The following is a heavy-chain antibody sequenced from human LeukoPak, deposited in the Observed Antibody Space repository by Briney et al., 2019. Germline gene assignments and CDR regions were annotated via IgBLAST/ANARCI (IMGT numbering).Heavy chain of an antibody. D-gene: IGHD2-15*01. CDR3: VRDNPRCCGVVPANIDDY. CDR1: GFTFSSYA. V-gene: IGHV3-30-3*01. Sequence: PGRSLRLSCAASGFTFSSYAMHWVRQAPGKGLEWVAVISYDGSNKYYADSVRGRLTISRDNAKNSLYLQMHSLRAEDTAVYYCVRDNPRCCGVVPANIDDYWGQGTLVTVSS. CDR2: ISYDGSNK. J-gene: IGHJ4*02.